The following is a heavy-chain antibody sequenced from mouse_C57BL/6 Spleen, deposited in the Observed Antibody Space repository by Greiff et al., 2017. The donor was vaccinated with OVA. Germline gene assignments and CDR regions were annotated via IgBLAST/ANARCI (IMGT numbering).Heavy chain of an antibody. CDR3: ASPLRGYFDV. J-gene: IGHJ1*03. Sequence: QVQLQQSGAELARPGASVKLSCKASGYTFTSYGISWVKQRTGQGLEWIGEIYPRSGNTYYNEKFKGKATLTADNSSSTAYMELRSLTSEDSAVYFWASPLRGYFDVWGTGTTATVSS. CDR2: IYPRSGNT. V-gene: IGHV1-81*01. CDR1: GYTFTSYG. D-gene: IGHD1-2*01.